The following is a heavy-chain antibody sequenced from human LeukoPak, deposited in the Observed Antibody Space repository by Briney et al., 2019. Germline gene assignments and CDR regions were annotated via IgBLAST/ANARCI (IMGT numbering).Heavy chain of an antibody. J-gene: IGHJ4*02. D-gene: IGHD1-26*01. Sequence: GGSLRLSCVASGFIVSNNYMSWVRQAPGKGLEWVSVLYNAGSTYYADSVKGRFTISRDNAKDTLYLQMNSLRAEDTAVYYCASGYSGSYFGFYFFDYWGQGTLVTVSS. CDR2: LYNAGST. CDR3: ASGYSGSYFGFYFFDY. V-gene: IGHV3-53*01. CDR1: GFIVSNNY.